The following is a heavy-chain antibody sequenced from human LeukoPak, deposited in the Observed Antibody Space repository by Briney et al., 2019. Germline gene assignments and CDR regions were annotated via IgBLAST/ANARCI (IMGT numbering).Heavy chain of an antibody. CDR2: IYYSGST. CDR3: ARGGGGWEYYFDY. Sequence: SETLSLTCTVSGGSISSYYWSWIRQPPGKGLEWIGYIYYSGSTNYNPSLKSRVTISVDTSKNQFSLKLSSVTAADTAVYYCARGGGGWEYYFDYWGQGTLVTVSS. J-gene: IGHJ4*02. CDR1: GGSISSYY. V-gene: IGHV4-59*01. D-gene: IGHD1-26*01.